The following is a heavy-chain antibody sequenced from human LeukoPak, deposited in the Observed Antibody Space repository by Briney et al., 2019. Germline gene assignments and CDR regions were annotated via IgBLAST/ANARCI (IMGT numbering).Heavy chain of an antibody. Sequence: GGSLRLSCAASGFTFIRYSMNWVRQAPGKGLEWVSSISSSSSYIHYADSVKGRFTISRDNAKNSLYLQMNSLGAEDTAVYYCARTIREQWLTIDYWGQGTLVTFSS. CDR3: ARTIREQWLTIDY. CDR2: ISSSSSYI. V-gene: IGHV3-21*01. J-gene: IGHJ4*02. D-gene: IGHD6-19*01. CDR1: GFTFIRYS.